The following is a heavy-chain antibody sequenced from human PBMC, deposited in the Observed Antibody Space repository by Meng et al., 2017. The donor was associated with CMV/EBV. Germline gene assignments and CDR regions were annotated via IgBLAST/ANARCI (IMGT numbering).Heavy chain of an antibody. CDR3: TRGYDFWSGYFSDLAFDI. CDR2: IRSKAYGGPT. CDR1: GFTFGDYS. D-gene: IGHD3-3*01. J-gene: IGHJ3*02. V-gene: IGHV3-49*04. Sequence: GESLKISCTASGFTFGDYSMSWVRQAPGKGLEWVGFIRSKAYGGPTEYAASVKGRFSISRDDSKSIAYLQMNSLKTEDTAVYYCTRGYDFWSGYFSDLAFDIWGQGTMVTVSS.